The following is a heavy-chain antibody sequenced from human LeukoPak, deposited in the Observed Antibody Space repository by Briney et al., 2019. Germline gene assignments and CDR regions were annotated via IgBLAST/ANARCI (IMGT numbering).Heavy chain of an antibody. D-gene: IGHD3-10*01. Sequence: GSLRLSCAASGFTFTSYWMSWVRQAPGKGLEWVANIKEDGSEKYYVDSVKGRFTISRDNAKNSVSLQMNSLRAEDTAVYYCARIYLKQASASWGQGTLVTASS. CDR3: ARIYLKQASAS. CDR2: IKEDGSEK. V-gene: IGHV3-7*01. J-gene: IGHJ5*02. CDR1: GFTFTSYW.